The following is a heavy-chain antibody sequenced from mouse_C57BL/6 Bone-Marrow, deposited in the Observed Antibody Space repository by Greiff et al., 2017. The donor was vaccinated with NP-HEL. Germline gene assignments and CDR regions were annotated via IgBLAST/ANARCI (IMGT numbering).Heavy chain of an antibody. CDR1: GFTFSDYY. CDR3: ARIYDYVYFDY. D-gene: IGHD2-4*01. V-gene: IGHV5-16*01. J-gene: IGHJ2*01. CDR2: INYDGSST. Sequence: DVKLVESEGGLVQPGSSMKLSCTASGFTFSDYYMAWVRQVPEKGLEWVANINYDGSSTYYLDSLKSRFIISRDNAKNILYLQMSSLKSEDTATYYCARIYDYVYFDYWGQGTTLTVSS.